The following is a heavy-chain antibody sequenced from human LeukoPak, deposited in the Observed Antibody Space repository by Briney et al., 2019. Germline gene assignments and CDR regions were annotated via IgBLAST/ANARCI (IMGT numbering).Heavy chain of an antibody. J-gene: IGHJ4*02. CDR1: GGSISSGGYY. Sequence: SETLSLTCTVSGGSISSGGYYWSWIRQHPGKGLEWIGYIYYSGSTYYNPSLKSRVTISVDTSKNQFSLKLSSVTAADTAVYYCARIAVAWYEGDYWGQGTLVTVSS. D-gene: IGHD6-19*01. CDR2: IYYSGST. CDR3: ARIAVAWYEGDY. V-gene: IGHV4-31*03.